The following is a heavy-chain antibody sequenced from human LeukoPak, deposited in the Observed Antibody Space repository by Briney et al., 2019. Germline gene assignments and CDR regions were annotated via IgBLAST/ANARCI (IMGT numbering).Heavy chain of an antibody. CDR1: GXSISSYY. D-gene: IGHD6-19*01. CDR3: ARGPRSSDWYSIDY. CDR2: FYSSGST. Sequence: SETLSLTWTVSGXSISSYYGSWIRQPAGKGLEWIGRFYSSGSTNYNPSLKSRVTVSVDTSKDQFSLKLSSVTAADTAVYYCARGPRSSDWYSIDYWGRGTLVTVSS. J-gene: IGHJ4*02. V-gene: IGHV4-4*07.